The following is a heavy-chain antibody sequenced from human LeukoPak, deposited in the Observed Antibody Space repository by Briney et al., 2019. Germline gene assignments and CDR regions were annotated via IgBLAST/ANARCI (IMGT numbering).Heavy chain of an antibody. Sequence: PGGSLRLSCAASGFTFSSYSMNWVRQAPGKGLECVSVIYSGGNTYYADSVKGRFTISRDNSKNTLYLQMNSLRAEDTAMYYCARSADGAADYWGQGTLVTVSS. V-gene: IGHV3-53*01. CDR1: GFTFSSYS. CDR2: IYSGGNT. J-gene: IGHJ4*02. D-gene: IGHD2-15*01. CDR3: ARSADGAADY.